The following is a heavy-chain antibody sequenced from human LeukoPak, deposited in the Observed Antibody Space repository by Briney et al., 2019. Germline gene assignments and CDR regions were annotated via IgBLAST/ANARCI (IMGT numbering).Heavy chain of an antibody. CDR3: AKDRGSGSYYDY. CDR2: IRYDGSNK. CDR1: GFTFSSYG. J-gene: IGHJ4*02. D-gene: IGHD1-26*01. Sequence: GGSLRLSCAASGFTFSSYGMHWVRQAPGKGLEWVAFIRYDGSNKYYADSVKGRFTISRDNSKNTLYLQMDSLRAEDTAVYYCAKDRGSGSYYDYWGQGTLVTVSS. V-gene: IGHV3-30*02.